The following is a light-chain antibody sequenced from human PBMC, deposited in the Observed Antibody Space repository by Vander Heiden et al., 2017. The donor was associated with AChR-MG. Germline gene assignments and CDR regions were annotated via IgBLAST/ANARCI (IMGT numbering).Light chain of an antibody. CDR3: QQSDSNPQT. CDR1: QSISSY. CDR2: AAS. V-gene: IGKV1-39*01. J-gene: IGKJ1*01. Sequence: DIQMTQSPSSLSASVGDRVTITCRASQSISSYLNWYQQKPGKAPKLLIYAASSLQSGVPSRFSGSGSGTDFTLIITSLQPEDFATYYCQQSDSNPQTFGQGTKVELK.